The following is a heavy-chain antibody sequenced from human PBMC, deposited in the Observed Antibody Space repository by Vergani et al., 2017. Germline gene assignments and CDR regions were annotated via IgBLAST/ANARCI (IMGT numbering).Heavy chain of an antibody. CDR2: ISSSSSYI. CDR3: ASGLKGGLVRPEY. V-gene: IGHV3-21*01. J-gene: IGHJ4*02. CDR1: GFTFSSYS. D-gene: IGHD6-6*01. Sequence: EVQLVESGGGLVKPGGSLRLSCAASGFTFSSYSMNWVRQAPGKGLEWVSSISSSSSYIYYADSVKGRFTISRDNAKNSLYLQMNSLRAEDTAVYYCASGLKGGLVRPEYWGQGTLVTVSS.